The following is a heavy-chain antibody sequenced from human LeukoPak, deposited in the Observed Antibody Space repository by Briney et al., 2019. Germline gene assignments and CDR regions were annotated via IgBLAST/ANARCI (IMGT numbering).Heavy chain of an antibody. CDR3: VTISPRVYGSGSPLYGMDV. CDR2: IYYSGST. V-gene: IGHV4-59*12. Sequence: SETLSLTCTVSGGSISSYYWSWIRQPPGKGLEWIGYIYYSGSTNYNPSLKSRVTISLDRSKNQFSLKLSSVTAADTAVYYCVTISPRVYGSGSPLYGMDVWGQGTTVTVSS. CDR1: GGSISSYY. D-gene: IGHD3-10*01. J-gene: IGHJ6*02.